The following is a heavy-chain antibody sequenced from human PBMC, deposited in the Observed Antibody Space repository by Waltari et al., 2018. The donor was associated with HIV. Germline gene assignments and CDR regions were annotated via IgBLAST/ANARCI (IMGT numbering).Heavy chain of an antibody. Sequence: QVQMVQPGGAGKKPGASLTVACKAPGYRFNAYYMNWVRQPPGHGLEWMGWINPNSGGTNYAQKFQGRVTMTRDTSISTAYMELSRLRSDDTAVYYCARGVAYCGGDCYPHAFDIWGQGTMVTVSS. CDR2: INPNSGGT. D-gene: IGHD2-21*02. CDR1: GYRFNAYY. V-gene: IGHV1-2*02. J-gene: IGHJ3*02. CDR3: ARGVAYCGGDCYPHAFDI.